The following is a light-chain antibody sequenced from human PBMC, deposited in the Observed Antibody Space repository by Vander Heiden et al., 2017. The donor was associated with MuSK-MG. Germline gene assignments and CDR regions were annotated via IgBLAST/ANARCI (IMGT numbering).Light chain of an antibody. V-gene: IGLV2-14*03. J-gene: IGLJ2*01. CDR3: SSYTSGSTGI. CDR1: SSDVAGCNF. Sequence: HSHTISCRGTSSDVAGCNFDSWYQHHPDEAPKLMIYDVSSGPSGVSSRFSGSKSGNAASLTIFGRLAEDEADYYCSSYTSGSTGIFGGGTKLTVL. CDR2: DVS.